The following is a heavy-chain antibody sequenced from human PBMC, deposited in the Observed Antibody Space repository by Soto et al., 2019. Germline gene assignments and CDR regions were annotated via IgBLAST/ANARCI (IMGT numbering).Heavy chain of an antibody. CDR1: GFTFSSYG. J-gene: IGHJ5*02. Sequence: LRLSCAASGFTFSSYGMHWVRQAPGKGLEWVAVIWYDGSNKYYADSVKGRFTISRDNSKNTLYLQMNSLRAEDTAVYYCAREKYCSSTSCFHGQFDPWGQGTLVTVSS. D-gene: IGHD2-2*01. CDR2: IWYDGSNK. V-gene: IGHV3-33*01. CDR3: AREKYCSSTSCFHGQFDP.